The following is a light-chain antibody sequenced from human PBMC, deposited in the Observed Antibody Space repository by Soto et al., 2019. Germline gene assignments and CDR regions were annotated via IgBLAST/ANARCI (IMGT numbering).Light chain of an antibody. V-gene: IGLV2-14*02. CDR1: SSDVGGYKL. CDR3: SSFTNTITRYA. CDR2: EVS. Sequence: QSVLTQPASVSGSPGQSITISCTGSSSDVGGYKLVSWYQQHPGKAPKLIIYEVSYRPSGVSARFSGSKSGDTASLTISGLQAEDEADYYCSSFTNTITRYAFGTGTKLTVL. J-gene: IGLJ1*01.